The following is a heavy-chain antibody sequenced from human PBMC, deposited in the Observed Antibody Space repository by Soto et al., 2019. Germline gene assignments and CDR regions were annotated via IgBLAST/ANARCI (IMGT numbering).Heavy chain of an antibody. V-gene: IGHV4-59*08. CDR2: IYHAGSV. CDR3: ARTFDYYGMDG. CDR1: GVSIRSYF. Sequence: SETLSLTCTVSGVSIRSYFWSWVRQPPGRGLEWIGSIYHAGSVYYNPSLNSRVAVSLDTSKNHFSLKLTSVTAADTAVYYCARTFDYYGMDGWGQGTTVTVSS. J-gene: IGHJ6*02.